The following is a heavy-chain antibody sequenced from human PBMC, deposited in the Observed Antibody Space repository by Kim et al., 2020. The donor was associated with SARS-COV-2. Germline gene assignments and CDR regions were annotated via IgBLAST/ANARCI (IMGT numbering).Heavy chain of an antibody. D-gene: IGHD6-13*01. J-gene: IGHJ4*02. CDR3: AKGQGSSWQHFIDY. CDR2: ISYDGSNK. V-gene: IGHV3-30*18. CDR1: GFTFNNYG. Sequence: GGSLRLSCAASGFTFNNYGMHWVRQAPGKGLEWVAVISYDGSNKYYADSMKGRFTVSRDNSKNTLYLQMISLRADDTAVYYCAKGQGSSWQHFIDYWGQGTLVTVSS.